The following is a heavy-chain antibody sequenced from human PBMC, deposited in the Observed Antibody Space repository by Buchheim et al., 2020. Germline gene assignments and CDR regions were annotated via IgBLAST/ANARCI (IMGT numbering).Heavy chain of an antibody. CDR1: GGSTRSSGYY. CDR3: ASSEDFGDYVFDY. V-gene: IGHV4-31*03. Sequence: QVQLQESDPGLVKPSQTLSLTCTVTGGSTRSSGYYWSWIRQHPGKGLEWIGYIYYSGTTYYNPSLKSRVTISIDTSKNQFSLKVTSVTAADTAVYYCASSEDFGDYVFDYWGQGTL. D-gene: IGHD3-16*01. CDR2: IYYSGTT. J-gene: IGHJ4*02.